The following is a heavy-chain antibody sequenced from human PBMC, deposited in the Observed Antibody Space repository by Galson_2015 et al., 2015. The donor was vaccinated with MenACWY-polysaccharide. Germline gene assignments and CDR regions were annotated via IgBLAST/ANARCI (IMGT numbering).Heavy chain of an antibody. V-gene: IGHV1-3*04. Sequence: SVKVSCKASGDIFTSHNMHWGRQAPGQGLEWMGWINTGNGNTKYSQNFKGRVTITSDTSASTAYLELSSLRSEDTAVYYCARVDCGSYGCFLIDYWGQGTLVTVSS. D-gene: IGHD3-16*02. CDR3: ARVDCGSYGCFLIDY. J-gene: IGHJ4*02. CDR2: INTGNGNT. CDR1: GDIFTSHN.